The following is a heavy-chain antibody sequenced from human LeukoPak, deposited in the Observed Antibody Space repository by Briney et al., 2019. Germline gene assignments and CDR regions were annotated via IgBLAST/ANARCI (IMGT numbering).Heavy chain of an antibody. CDR1: GFTFSSYW. J-gene: IGHJ4*02. Sequence: GGSLRLSCAASGFTFSSYWMHWVRQAPGKGLEWVSSISSSSSYIYYADSVKGRFTISRDNAKNSLYLQMNSLRAEDTAVYYCARAPEGGSYNLDYWGQGTLVTVSS. D-gene: IGHD1-26*01. CDR2: ISSSSSYI. V-gene: IGHV3-21*01. CDR3: ARAPEGGSYNLDY.